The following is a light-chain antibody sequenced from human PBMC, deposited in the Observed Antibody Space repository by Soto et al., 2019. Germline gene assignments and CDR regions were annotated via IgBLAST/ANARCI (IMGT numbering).Light chain of an antibody. Sequence: QSVLTQPASVSGSPGQSITISCTGTSSDVGAYDYVSWYQQHPDKAPKPMIYEVSNRPSGVSNRFSGSKSVNTATLTISGLQADDEADYYCSSYTSSSTRVFGTRTKVTVL. CDR3: SSYTSSSTRV. CDR2: EVS. CDR1: SSDVGAYDY. V-gene: IGLV2-14*03. J-gene: IGLJ1*01.